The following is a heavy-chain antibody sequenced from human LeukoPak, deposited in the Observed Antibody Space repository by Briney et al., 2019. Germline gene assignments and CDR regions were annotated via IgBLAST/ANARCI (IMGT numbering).Heavy chain of an antibody. Sequence: GGSLRLSCATSGFTFRSYRKSWVPQAPGKGLEWVANIKQDGSEKYYVESVKRQFTISKDNAKNSLYLQMTSLRGEDTALYYCARGYTYYDILTGYYPGGAFDYWGQGALVTVSS. CDR2: IKQDGSEK. CDR1: GFTFRSYR. J-gene: IGHJ4*02. CDR3: ARGYTYYDILTGYYPGGAFDY. V-gene: IGHV3-7*03. D-gene: IGHD3-9*01.